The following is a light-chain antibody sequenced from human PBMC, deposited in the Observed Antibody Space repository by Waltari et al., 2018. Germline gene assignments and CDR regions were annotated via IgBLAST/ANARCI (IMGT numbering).Light chain of an antibody. J-gene: IGLJ3*02. V-gene: IGLV1-40*01. CDR1: SPNIGAGYD. CDR3: QSYDSSLSGWV. CDR2: GNS. Sequence: QSVLTQPPSVSGAPGQRVSISCTWSSPNIGAGYDVPWYQQLPGTAPKLLIYGNSNRPSGVPDRFSGSKSGTSASLAITGLQAEDEADYYCQSYDSSLSGWVFGGGTKLTVL.